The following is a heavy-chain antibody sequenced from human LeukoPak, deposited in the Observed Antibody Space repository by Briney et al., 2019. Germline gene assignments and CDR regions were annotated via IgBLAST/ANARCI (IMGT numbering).Heavy chain of an antibody. CDR2: INSEGTST. D-gene: IGHD7-27*01. V-gene: IGHV3-74*01. CDR1: GFTFSSYW. CDR3: ARIRESLGLGAFDI. Sequence: GGSLRLSCAASGFTFSSYWMHWVRQAPGKGLVWVSRINSEGTSTSYADSVKGRFTISRDNAENTLYLQMNSLRAEDTALYYCARIRESLGLGAFDIWGQGTMVTVSS. J-gene: IGHJ3*02.